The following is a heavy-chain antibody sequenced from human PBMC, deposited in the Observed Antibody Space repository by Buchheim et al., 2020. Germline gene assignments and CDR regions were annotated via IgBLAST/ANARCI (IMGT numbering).Heavy chain of an antibody. CDR2: ISYDGSNK. J-gene: IGHJ4*02. Sequence: QVQLVESGGGVVQPGRSLRLSCAASGFTFSSYGMHWVRQAPGKGLEWVAVISYDGSNKYYADSVKGRFTISRDNSKNTLYLQMNSLRAEDTAVYYCAKDHLPSELLWFGELSRGYFDYWGQGTL. D-gene: IGHD3-10*01. V-gene: IGHV3-30*18. CDR3: AKDHLPSELLWFGELSRGYFDY. CDR1: GFTFSSYG.